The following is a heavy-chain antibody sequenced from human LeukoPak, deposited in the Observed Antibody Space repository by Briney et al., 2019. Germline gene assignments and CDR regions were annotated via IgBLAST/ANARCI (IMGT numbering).Heavy chain of an antibody. Sequence: PGGSLRLSCAASGFTSSSYSMNWVRQAPGKGLEWVSYISSSSSTIYYADSVKGRFTISRDNAKNSLYLQMNSLRDEDTAVYYCATVWGSYRDRKAYFDYWGQGTLVTVSS. D-gene: IGHD3-16*02. J-gene: IGHJ4*02. CDR2: ISSSSSTI. V-gene: IGHV3-48*02. CDR1: GFTSSSYS. CDR3: ATVWGSYRDRKAYFDY.